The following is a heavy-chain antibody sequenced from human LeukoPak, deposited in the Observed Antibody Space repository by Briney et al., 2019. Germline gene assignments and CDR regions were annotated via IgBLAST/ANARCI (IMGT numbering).Heavy chain of an antibody. J-gene: IGHJ3*02. V-gene: IGHV4-59*08. CDR3: ARHTLVGARNAFDI. CDR1: GGSISSYY. CDR2: MYYSGNT. Sequence: SETLSLTCNVSGGSISSYYWSWIRQPPGKGLEWIGYMYYSGNTNYNPSLKSRVTTSVDSSKNQFSLKLSSVTAADTAVYYCARHTLVGARNAFDIWGQGTTVTVSS. D-gene: IGHD1-26*01.